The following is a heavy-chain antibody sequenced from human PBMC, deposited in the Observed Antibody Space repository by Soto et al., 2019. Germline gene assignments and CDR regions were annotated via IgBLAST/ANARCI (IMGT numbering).Heavy chain of an antibody. CDR1: GGSFSGYY. Sequence: QVQLQQWGAGLLKPSETLSLTCGVFGGSFSGYYWTWIRQPPGKGLEWIGEIYHSGGTNYHPSLKSRVTISVDTCNHHFSLKLSSVTAADTAVYYCARGALVWFGAHDYYGMDVWGQGTTVTVSS. V-gene: IGHV4-34*01. CDR2: IYHSGGT. CDR3: ARGALVWFGAHDYYGMDV. J-gene: IGHJ6*02. D-gene: IGHD3-10*01.